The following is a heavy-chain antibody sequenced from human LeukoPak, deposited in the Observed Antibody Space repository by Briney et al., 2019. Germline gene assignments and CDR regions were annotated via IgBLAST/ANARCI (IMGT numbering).Heavy chain of an antibody. CDR1: GFTFRNYA. CDR3: ASRDNYYDSSGYYVY. V-gene: IGHV3-23*01. J-gene: IGHJ4*02. Sequence: GGSLRLSCAGSGFTFRNYAMSWVRQAPGEGLEWVSAISGSGGSTYYADSVKGRFTISRDNSKNTLYLQMNSLRAEDTAVYYCASRDNYYDSSGYYVYWGQGTLVTVSS. CDR2: ISGSGGST. D-gene: IGHD3-22*01.